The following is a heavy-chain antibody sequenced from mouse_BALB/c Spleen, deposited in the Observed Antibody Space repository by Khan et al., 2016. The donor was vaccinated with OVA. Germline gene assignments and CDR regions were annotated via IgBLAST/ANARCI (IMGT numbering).Heavy chain of an antibody. V-gene: IGHV1S136*01. D-gene: IGHD2-5*01. CDR1: GYTFTSYV. Sequence: VHVKQSGPELVKPGASVKMSCKASGYTFTSYVMHWVKQKPGQGLEWIGYFNPYNDGTKYNENFKGKATLTSEKSSSTAYMELNSLTSEDSAVYYCARWGYYDSNYYLDYWGQGTTLTVSS. CDR3: ARWGYYDSNYYLDY. CDR2: FNPYNDGT. J-gene: IGHJ2*01.